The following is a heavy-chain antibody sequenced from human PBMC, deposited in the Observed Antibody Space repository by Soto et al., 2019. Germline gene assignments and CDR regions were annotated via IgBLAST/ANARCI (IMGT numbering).Heavy chain of an antibody. Sequence: GGSLRLSCAASGFAISEYGMHWIRQAPGKGLEWLAVISYDATNKYYADAVRGRFTVSKDSSANILYLQLDSLRPEDTAVYYCARVSWREKYGMDVWGQGTTVTVSS. CDR3: ARVSWREKYGMDV. CDR2: ISYDATNK. CDR1: GFAISEYG. V-gene: IGHV3-30*03. J-gene: IGHJ6*02.